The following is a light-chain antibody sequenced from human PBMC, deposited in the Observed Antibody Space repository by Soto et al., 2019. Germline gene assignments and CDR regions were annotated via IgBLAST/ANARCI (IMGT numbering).Light chain of an antibody. CDR2: KAS. Sequence: DSQMTQSPSTLSASVGDRVTITCRASQTISSWLAWYQQKPGKAPKLLIYKASTLKSGVPSRFSGSGSGTDFTLTITRLEPEDFAVYYCQQYGGSPRTFGQGTKVDI. J-gene: IGKJ1*01. CDR3: QQYGGSPRT. V-gene: IGKV1-5*03. CDR1: QTISSW.